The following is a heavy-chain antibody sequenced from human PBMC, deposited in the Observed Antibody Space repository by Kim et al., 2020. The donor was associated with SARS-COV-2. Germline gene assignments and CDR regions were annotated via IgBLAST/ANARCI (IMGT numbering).Heavy chain of an antibody. V-gene: IGHV3-15*01. D-gene: IGHD2-15*01. CDR2: IKSKTDGGTT. J-gene: IGHJ4*02. Sequence: GGSLRLSCAASGFTFSNAWMSWVRQAPGKGLEWVGRIKSKTDGGTTDYAAPVKGRFTISRDDSKNTLYLQMNSLKTEDTAVYYCTTRRVVAATIFDYWGQGTLVTVSS. CDR3: TTRRVVAATIFDY. CDR1: GFTFSNAW.